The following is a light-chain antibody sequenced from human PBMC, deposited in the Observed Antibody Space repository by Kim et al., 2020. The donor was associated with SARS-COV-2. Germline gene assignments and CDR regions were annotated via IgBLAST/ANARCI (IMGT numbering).Light chain of an antibody. CDR3: MQGTHWPFT. CDR2: KVS. V-gene: IGKV2-30*01. CDR1: QSLVYGDGNTY. Sequence: PDSTSCRSSQSLVYGDGNTYLNWFHQRPGQSPRRLIYKVSNRDSGVPDRFSGSGSGTDFTLQISRVEAEDVGVYYCMQGTHWPFTFGPGTKVDIK. J-gene: IGKJ3*01.